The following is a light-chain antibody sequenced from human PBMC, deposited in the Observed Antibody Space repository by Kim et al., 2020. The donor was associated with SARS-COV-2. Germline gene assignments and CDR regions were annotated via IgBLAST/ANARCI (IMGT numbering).Light chain of an antibody. V-gene: IGKV2-28*01. CDR3: MQGLQTNA. Sequence: PPTICCRSSQCLLYITGYQYLDWYQQEAWHSPHLLIYLGSHRASVVPEQFSGSGSGKDFTLKISRVEAEDVGVYYCMQGLQTNAFGQATRLEIK. J-gene: IGKJ5*01. CDR1: QCLLYITGYQY. CDR2: LGS.